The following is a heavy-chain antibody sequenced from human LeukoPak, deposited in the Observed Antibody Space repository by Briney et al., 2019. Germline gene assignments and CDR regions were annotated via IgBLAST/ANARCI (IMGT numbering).Heavy chain of an antibody. J-gene: IGHJ4*02. CDR1: GFTFSSYS. V-gene: IGHV3-48*02. Sequence: GGSLRLSCAASGFTFSSYSMNWVRQAPGKGLEWVSYISSSTNTIYYADSVKGRFTISRDNAKNSLSLQMNSLRDEDTAVYYCASDYIFDYWGQGTLVTVSS. CDR2: ISSSTNTI. CDR3: ASDYIFDY.